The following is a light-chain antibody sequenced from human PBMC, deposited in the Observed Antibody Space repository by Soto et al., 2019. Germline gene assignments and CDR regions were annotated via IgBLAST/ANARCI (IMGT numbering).Light chain of an antibody. V-gene: IGLV2-14*01. CDR3: SSYTSXSTXV. CDR2: EVS. CDR1: SSDVGGYNY. J-gene: IGLJ1*01. Sequence: QSVLTQPASVSGSPGQSITISCTGTSSDVGGYNYVSWYQQHXGKAPKLMIYEVSNRPSGVSNRFSGSKSGNTASLTISGXXAEDEADYYCSSYTSXSTXVFGTGTKLTVL.